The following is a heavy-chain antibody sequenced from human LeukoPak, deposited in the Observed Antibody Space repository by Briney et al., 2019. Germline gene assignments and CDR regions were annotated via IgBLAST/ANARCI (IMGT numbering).Heavy chain of an antibody. J-gene: IGHJ4*02. CDR1: GYSISSGYY. D-gene: IGHD4-17*01. Sequence: SETLSLTCTVSGYSISSGYYWGWIRQPPGKGLEWIGSIYHSGSTYYNPSLKSRVTISVDTSKNQFSLKLSSVTAADTAVYYCARDLGDYGDYYYYFDYWGQGTLVTVSS. V-gene: IGHV4-38-2*02. CDR3: ARDLGDYGDYYYYFDY. CDR2: IYHSGST.